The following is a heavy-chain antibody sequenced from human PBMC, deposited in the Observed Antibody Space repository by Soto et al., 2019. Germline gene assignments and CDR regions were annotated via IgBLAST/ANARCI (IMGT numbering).Heavy chain of an antibody. D-gene: IGHD2-2*01. CDR3: ARVGYCSSTSCYWGGWFDP. CDR2: IYYSGST. J-gene: IGHJ5*02. V-gene: IGHV4-59*01. Sequence: SETLSLTCTVSGGSISSYYWSWIRQPPGKGLEWIGYIYYSGSTNYNPSLKSRVTISVDTSKNQFSLKLSPVTAADTAVYYCARVGYCSSTSCYWGGWFDPWGQGTLVTVSS. CDR1: GGSISSYY.